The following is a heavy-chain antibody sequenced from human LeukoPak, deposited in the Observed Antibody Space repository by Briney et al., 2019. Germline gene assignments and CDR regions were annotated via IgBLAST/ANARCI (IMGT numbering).Heavy chain of an antibody. V-gene: IGHV3-23*01. CDR2: ISGSGGST. Sequence: GGSLRLSCAASGFTFSSYAMSWARQAPGKGLEWVSAISGSGGSTYYADSVKGRFTISRDNSKNTLYLQMNSLRAEDTAVYYCAKDLGYCSSTSCYTYFDYWGQGTLVTVSS. CDR3: AKDLGYCSSTSCYTYFDY. D-gene: IGHD2-2*02. J-gene: IGHJ4*02. CDR1: GFTFSSYA.